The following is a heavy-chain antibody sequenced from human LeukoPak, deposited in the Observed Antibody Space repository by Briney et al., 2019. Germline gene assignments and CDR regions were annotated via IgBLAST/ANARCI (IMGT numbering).Heavy chain of an antibody. CDR3: TRDEGATETTYRFDH. D-gene: IGHD4-17*01. V-gene: IGHV3-7*01. CDR2: IKEDGSEK. J-gene: IGHJ4*02. CDR1: GFTFSTYL. Sequence: GGSLRLSCAASGFTFSTYLMSWVRQAPGKGLEWVGNIKEDGSEKYYIGSVKGRFTISRDNAKNLLFLQMNSLRAEDTAVYYCTRDEGATETTYRFDHWGQGTLVTVSS.